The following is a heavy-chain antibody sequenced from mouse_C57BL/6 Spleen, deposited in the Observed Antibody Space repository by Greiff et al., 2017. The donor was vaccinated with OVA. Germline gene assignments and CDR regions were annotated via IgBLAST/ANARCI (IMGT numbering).Heavy chain of an antibody. CDR2: INPNNGGT. J-gene: IGHJ3*01. CDR1: GYTFTDYY. D-gene: IGHD1-1*01. CDR3: ARSGYYYGPFAY. V-gene: IGHV1-26*01. Sequence: VQLQQSGPELVKPGASVKISCKASGYTFTDYYMNWVKQSHGKSLEWIGDINPNNGGTSYNQKFKGKATLTVDKSSSTAYMELRSLTSEDSAVYYCARSGYYYGPFAYWGQGTLVTVSA.